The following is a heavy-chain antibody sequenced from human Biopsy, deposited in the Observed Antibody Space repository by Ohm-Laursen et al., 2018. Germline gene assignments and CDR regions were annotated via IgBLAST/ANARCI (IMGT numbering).Heavy chain of an antibody. CDR3: ARDRGYCSDRTVPGYFDL. CDR2: VYYSGTT. V-gene: IGHV4-59*01. D-gene: IGHD2-15*01. Sequence: GTLSLTCTVSGGSISSDWWSWIRQTPGTGLEWIGYVYYSGTTTYNPSLRSRVTISVDTSMSQISLRLQPVTAADTAIYYCARDRGYCSDRTVPGYFDLWGRGTLVTVSS. CDR1: GGSISSDW. J-gene: IGHJ2*01.